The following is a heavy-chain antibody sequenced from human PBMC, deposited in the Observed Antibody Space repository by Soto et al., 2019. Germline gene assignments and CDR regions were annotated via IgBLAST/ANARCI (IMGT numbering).Heavy chain of an antibody. V-gene: IGHV3-23*01. Sequence: EVQLLESGGGMVQPGGSLRLSCAAAGFTVSSYAMSWFRQSPGKGLEWVSVIRGSGGSTYYADSVKGRFTISRDNSKNTLYRQMKSLSAEDTAVYYCWTTTGGFDAFDCWGQGTMVTVSS. CDR3: WTTTGGFDAFDC. CDR2: IRGSGGST. D-gene: IGHD1-1*01. J-gene: IGHJ3*01. CDR1: GFTVSSYA.